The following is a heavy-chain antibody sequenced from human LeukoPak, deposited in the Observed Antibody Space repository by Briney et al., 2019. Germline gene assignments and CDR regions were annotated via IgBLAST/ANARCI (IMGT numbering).Heavy chain of an antibody. CDR3: ARVSAIPPGRSFDY. V-gene: IGHV4-59*01. CDR2: IYYSGST. Sequence: SETLSLTCTVSGGSISSYYWSWIRQPPGKGLEWIGYIYYSGSTNYNPSLKSRVTISVDTSKDQFSLKLSSVTAADTAVYYCARVSAIPPGRSFDYWGQGTLVTVSS. D-gene: IGHD2-2*01. CDR1: GGSISSYY. J-gene: IGHJ4*02.